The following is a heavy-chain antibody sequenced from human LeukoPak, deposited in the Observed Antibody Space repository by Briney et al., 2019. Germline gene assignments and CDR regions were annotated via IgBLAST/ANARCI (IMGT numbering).Heavy chain of an antibody. CDR1: GFTFSDYS. Sequence: GGSLRLSCAASGFTFSDYSMNWVRQAPGKGLEWVSSISSSSSYIYYADSVKGRFTISRDNSKNTLYLQMNSLRAEDTAVYYCAKDLQQVATMISYYYYGMDVWGQGTTVTVSS. CDR3: AKDLQQVATMISYYYYGMDV. D-gene: IGHD3-22*01. J-gene: IGHJ6*02. CDR2: ISSSSSYI. V-gene: IGHV3-21*01.